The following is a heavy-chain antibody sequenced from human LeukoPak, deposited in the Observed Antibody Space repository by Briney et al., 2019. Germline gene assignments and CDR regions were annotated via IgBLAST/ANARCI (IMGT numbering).Heavy chain of an antibody. J-gene: IGHJ3*02. CDR3: ARTDYYDSSGYPHDAFDI. V-gene: IGHV1-18*01. CDR2: ISAYNGNT. CDR1: GYTFTSYG. D-gene: IGHD3-22*01. Sequence: ASVKVSCKASGYTFTSYGISWVRQAPGQGLEWMGWISAYNGNTNYAQKFQGRVTMTRDTSTSTVYMELSSLRSEDTAVYYCARTDYYDSSGYPHDAFDIWGQGTMVTVSS.